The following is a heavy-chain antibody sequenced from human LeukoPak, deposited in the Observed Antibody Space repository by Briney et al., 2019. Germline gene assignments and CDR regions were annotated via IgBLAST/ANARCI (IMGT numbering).Heavy chain of an antibody. CDR1: GFTFSSYA. Sequence: PGGSLRLSCAASGFTFSSYAMSWVRQAPGKGLEWVSAISGSGGSTYYADSVKGRFTISRDNSKNTLYLQMNSLRAEDTAVYYCAKAGNRPGRAGTPFDYWGQGTLVTVSS. J-gene: IGHJ4*02. CDR3: AKAGNRPGRAGTPFDY. CDR2: ISGSGGST. V-gene: IGHV3-23*01. D-gene: IGHD1-1*01.